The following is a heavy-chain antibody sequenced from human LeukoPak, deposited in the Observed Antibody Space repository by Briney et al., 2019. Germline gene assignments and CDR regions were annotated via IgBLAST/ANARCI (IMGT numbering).Heavy chain of an antibody. Sequence: GGSLRLSCAAPGFTLSSYSMNWVRQAPGKGLEWVSSISSSSSYIYYADSVKGRFTISRDNAKNSLYLQMNSLRAEDTAVYYCARDFARSSGWSIWGQGTLVTVSS. CDR1: GFTLSSYS. CDR3: ARDFARSSGWSI. J-gene: IGHJ4*02. CDR2: ISSSSSYI. V-gene: IGHV3-21*01. D-gene: IGHD6-19*01.